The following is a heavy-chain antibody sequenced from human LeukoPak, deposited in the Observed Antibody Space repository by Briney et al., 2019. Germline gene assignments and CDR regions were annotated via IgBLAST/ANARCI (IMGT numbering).Heavy chain of an antibody. J-gene: IGHJ4*02. D-gene: IGHD3-22*01. CDR2: IYPGDSDT. CDR3: ARYDYYDSSGYKNYFDY. CDR1: GYSFTSYW. V-gene: IGHV5-51*03. Sequence: GESLKISCKGSGYSFTSYWIGLVRQMPGKGLEWMGIIYPGDSDTRYSPSFQGQVTISADKSISTAYLQWSSLKASDTAMYYCARYDYYDSSGYKNYFDYWGQGTLVTVSS.